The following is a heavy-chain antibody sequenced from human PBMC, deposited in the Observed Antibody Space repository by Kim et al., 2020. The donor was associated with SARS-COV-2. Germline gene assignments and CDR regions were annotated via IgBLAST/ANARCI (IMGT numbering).Heavy chain of an antibody. D-gene: IGHD2-21*02. V-gene: IGHV4-34*01. CDR1: GGSFSGYY. J-gene: IGHJ6*01. CDR3: ARDTPPGLPHYYYYYGMDV. Sequence: SETLSLTCAVYGGSFSGYYWSWIRQPPGKGLEWIGEINHSGSTNYNPPLKSRVTISIDTSKNQFSLKLSSVTAADTAVYYCARDTPPGLPHYYYYYGMDV. CDR2: INHSGST.